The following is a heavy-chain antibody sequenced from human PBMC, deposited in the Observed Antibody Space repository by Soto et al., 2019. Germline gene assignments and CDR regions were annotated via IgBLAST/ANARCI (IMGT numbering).Heavy chain of an antibody. CDR1: GYTFIDYY. J-gene: IGHJ4*02. V-gene: IGHV1-2*02. CDR2: ISPTRGGT. D-gene: IGHD6-19*01. CDR3: ARPPGYISDWYYFDL. Sequence: HVQLVQSGAEVKKPGASVKVSCEASGYTFIDYYMHWVRQAPGQGFEWMGRISPTRGGTNYAQKFQGRVTMTWDTSLNTAYMELSSLMSEDTAVYYCARPPGYISDWYYFDLWGQGTLVTVSS.